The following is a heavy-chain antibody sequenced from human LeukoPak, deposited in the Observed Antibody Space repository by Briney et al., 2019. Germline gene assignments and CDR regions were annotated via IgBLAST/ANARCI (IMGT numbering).Heavy chain of an antibody. CDR1: GFTFSDHY. D-gene: IGHD3-22*01. V-gene: IGHV3-11*01. CDR2: ISTSSSTI. Sequence: GGSLRLSCAASGFTFSDHYMSWIRQAPGKGLEWLSYISTSSSTISYADSVKGRFTISRDNAKNSLYLQMNSLRGEDTAVYYCVRAYTRGYSDDFDYWGQGTLVTVSS. J-gene: IGHJ4*02. CDR3: VRAYTRGYSDDFDY.